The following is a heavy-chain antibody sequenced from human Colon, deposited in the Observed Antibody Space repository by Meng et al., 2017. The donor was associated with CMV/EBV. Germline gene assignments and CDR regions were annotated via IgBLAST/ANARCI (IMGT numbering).Heavy chain of an antibody. J-gene: IGHJ6*02. CDR3: AKDPRAGIVVVPAAIRKIYYYGMDV. D-gene: IGHD2-2*02. V-gene: IGHV3-30*02. CDR2: IRYDGSNK. Sequence: GGSLRLSWAASGFTFSSYGVPWVRQAPGKGLEWVAFIRYDGSNKYYADSVTGRFTISRDNSKNTLYLQMNSLRAEDTAVYYCAKDPRAGIVVVPAAIRKIYYYGMDVWGQGTTVTSP. CDR1: GFTFSSYG.